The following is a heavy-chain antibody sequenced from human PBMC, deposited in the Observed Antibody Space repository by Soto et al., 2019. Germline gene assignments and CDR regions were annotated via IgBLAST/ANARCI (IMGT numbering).Heavy chain of an antibody. D-gene: IGHD2-15*01. CDR1: GGSISSSSYY. V-gene: IGHV4-39*01. J-gene: IGHJ6*02. Sequence: SETLSLTCTVSGGSISSSSYYWGWIRQPPGKGLEWIGSIYYSGSTYYNPSLKSRVTISVDTSKNQFSLKLSSVTAADTAVYYCARGSGYCSGGSCYYGMDVWGQGTTVT. CDR3: ARGSGYCSGGSCYYGMDV. CDR2: IYYSGST.